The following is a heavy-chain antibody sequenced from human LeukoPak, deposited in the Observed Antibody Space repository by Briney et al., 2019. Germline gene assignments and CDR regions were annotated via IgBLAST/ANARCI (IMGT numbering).Heavy chain of an antibody. D-gene: IGHD6-13*01. CDR3: ASAAGAFDM. CDR1: GFTFSSYG. CDR2: IWSDGSHK. J-gene: IGHJ3*02. Sequence: GRSLSLSCAASGFTFSSYGMHWIRQAPGKGLEWVAVIWSDGSHKYYADSMKGRFTISRDNSKNMLYLQMNSLRVEDTAVYYCASAAGAFDMWGQGTLVTVSS. V-gene: IGHV3-33*01.